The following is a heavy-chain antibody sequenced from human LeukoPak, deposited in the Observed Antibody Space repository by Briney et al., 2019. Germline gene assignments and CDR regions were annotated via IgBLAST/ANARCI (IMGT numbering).Heavy chain of an antibody. V-gene: IGHV3-23*01. CDR2: ISGSGGST. CDR3: AKEPRYCSGGSCYYFDY. D-gene: IGHD2-15*01. Sequence: GGSLRLSCAASGFTFSSYAMSWARQAPGKGLEWVSAISGSGGSTYYADSVKGRFTISRDNSKNTLYLQMNSLRAEDTAVYYCAKEPRYCSGGSCYYFDYWGQGTLVTVSS. CDR1: GFTFSSYA. J-gene: IGHJ4*02.